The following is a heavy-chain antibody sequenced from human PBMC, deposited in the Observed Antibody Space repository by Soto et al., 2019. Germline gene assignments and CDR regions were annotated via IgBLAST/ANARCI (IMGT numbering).Heavy chain of an antibody. V-gene: IGHV2-5*02. CDR3: AHRVLRTVFGLVTTTAIYFDF. D-gene: IGHD3-3*01. CDR2: IYWDDDK. J-gene: IGHJ4*02. Sequence: QITLNESDPTVVRPTETLTLTCRFSGFPLTTSGVGVGWIRQSPGKAPEWLALIYWDDDKRYSASLKSRLTITKDTSKNQVVLTVSDLDATDTATYYCAHRVLRTVFGLVTTTAIYFDFWGQGTPVAVSS. CDR1: GFPLTTSGVG.